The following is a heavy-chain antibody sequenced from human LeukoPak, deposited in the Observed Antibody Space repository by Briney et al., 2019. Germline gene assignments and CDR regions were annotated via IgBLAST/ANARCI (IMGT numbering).Heavy chain of an antibody. D-gene: IGHD3-10*01. Sequence: SGGSLRLSCAASGFTFSSYAMSWVHQAPGKGLEWVSAISGSGGSTYYADSVKGRFTISRDNSKNTLYLQMNSLRAEDTAVYYCAKGGDYYGSGSYQDYWGQGTLVTVSS. CDR2: ISGSGGST. CDR1: GFTFSSYA. V-gene: IGHV3-23*01. CDR3: AKGGDYYGSGSYQDY. J-gene: IGHJ4*02.